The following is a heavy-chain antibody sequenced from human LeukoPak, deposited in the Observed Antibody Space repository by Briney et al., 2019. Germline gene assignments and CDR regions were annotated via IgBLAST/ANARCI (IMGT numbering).Heavy chain of an antibody. CDR2: INSDGGGT. Sequence: PGGSLRLSCAASGFTFTNYWMHWVRQVSGKGLVWVSRINSDGGGTRYADFVKGRFTISRDNAKSTVYLQMNSLRTDDTAVYYCARDGMTYGRHFDYWGQGILVTVSS. CDR1: GFTFTNYW. V-gene: IGHV3-74*01. D-gene: IGHD3-10*01. J-gene: IGHJ4*02. CDR3: ARDGMTYGRHFDY.